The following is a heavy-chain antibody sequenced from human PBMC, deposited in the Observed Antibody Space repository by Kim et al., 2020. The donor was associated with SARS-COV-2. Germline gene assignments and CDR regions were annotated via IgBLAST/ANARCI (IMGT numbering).Heavy chain of an antibody. CDR2: ISYDGSNK. V-gene: IGHV3-30*04. Sequence: GGSLRLSCAASGFTFSSYAMHWVRQAPGKGLEWVAVISYDGSNKYYADSVKGRFTISRDNSKNTLYLQMNSLRAEDTAVYYCARAQYYYGSGMGAYYFDYWGQGTLVTVSS. CDR3: ARAQYYYGSGMGAYYFDY. J-gene: IGHJ4*02. CDR1: GFTFSSYA. D-gene: IGHD3-10*01.